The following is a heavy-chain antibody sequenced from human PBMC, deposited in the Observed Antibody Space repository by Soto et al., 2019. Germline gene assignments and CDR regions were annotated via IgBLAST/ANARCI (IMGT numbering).Heavy chain of an antibody. V-gene: IGHV1-24*01. CDR3: ATLASPEYCYGSGSPKGGYYFDY. CDR1: GYTLTELS. Sequence: ASVKVSCKVSGYTLTELSMHWVRQAPGKGLEWMGGFDPEDGETIYAQKFQGRVTMTGDTSTDTAYMELSSLRSEDTAVYYCATLASPEYCYGSGSPKGGYYFDYWGQGTLVTVSS. D-gene: IGHD3-10*01. J-gene: IGHJ4*02. CDR2: FDPEDGET.